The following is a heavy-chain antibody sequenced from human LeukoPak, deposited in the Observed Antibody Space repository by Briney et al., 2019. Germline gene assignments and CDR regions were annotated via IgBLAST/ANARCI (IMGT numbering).Heavy chain of an antibody. D-gene: IGHD2-15*01. CDR1: GFPFSSYA. Sequence: PGGSLRLSCSASGFPFSSYAMHWVRQAPGKGLEYVSAISESGGSTYYADSVKGRFTISRDNSKNTLYLQMSSLRAEDTAVYFCVRGYSFGPNGMDVWGQGTTVTVSS. CDR2: ISESGGST. CDR3: VRGYSFGPNGMDV. J-gene: IGHJ6*02. V-gene: IGHV3-64D*09.